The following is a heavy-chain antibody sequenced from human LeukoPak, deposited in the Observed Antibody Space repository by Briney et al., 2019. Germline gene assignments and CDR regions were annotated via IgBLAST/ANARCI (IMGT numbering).Heavy chain of an antibody. CDR3: AKVIGFVVVTGSYFDY. CDR2: ISGSGGST. CDR1: GFTFSSYA. J-gene: IGHJ4*02. D-gene: IGHD2-21*02. Sequence: PGGSLRLSCAASGFTFSSYAMSWVRQAPGKGLEWVSAISGSGGSTYYADSVKGRFTISRGNSKNTLYLQMNSLRAEDTAVYYCAKVIGFVVVTGSYFDYWGQGTLVTVSS. V-gene: IGHV3-23*01.